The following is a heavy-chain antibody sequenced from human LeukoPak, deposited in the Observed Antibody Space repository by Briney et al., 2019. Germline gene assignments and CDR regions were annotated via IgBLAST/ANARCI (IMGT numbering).Heavy chain of an antibody. D-gene: IGHD4-11*01. Sequence: GGSLRLSCAASGFTFSSYWMHWVRQAPRKGLVWVSRINSDGSSTSYADSVKGRFTISRDNAKNTLYLQMNSLRAENTAVYYCARAEKSAYTAHNWFDPWGQGTLVTVSS. CDR3: ARAEKSAYTAHNWFDP. CDR1: GFTFSSYW. CDR2: INSDGSST. V-gene: IGHV3-74*01. J-gene: IGHJ5*02.